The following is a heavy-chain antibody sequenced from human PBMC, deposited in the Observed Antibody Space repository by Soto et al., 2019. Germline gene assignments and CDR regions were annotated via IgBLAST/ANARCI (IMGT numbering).Heavy chain of an antibody. Sequence: SETLSLTCTVSGGSISSSNYYWGSIRQPPGKGLEWIGSIYYSGSTYYNPSLKSRVTISVDTSKNQFSLKLSSVTAADTAVYYCATQEVGGSYVYTFDPWGQGTLVTVSS. V-gene: IGHV4-39*01. CDR3: ATQEVGGSYVYTFDP. D-gene: IGHD1-26*01. J-gene: IGHJ5*02. CDR1: GGSISSSNYY. CDR2: IYYSGST.